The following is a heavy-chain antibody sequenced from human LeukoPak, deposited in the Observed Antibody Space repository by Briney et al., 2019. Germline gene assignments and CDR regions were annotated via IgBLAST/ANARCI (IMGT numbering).Heavy chain of an antibody. CDR2: ISYDGSNK. V-gene: IGHV3-30-3*01. Sequence: GRSLRLSCAASGFTFSSYAMHWVRQAPGKGLEWVAVISYDGSNKYYADSVKGRLTISRDNSKNTLYLQMNSLRAEDTAVYYCARDKGGRIAADYFDYWGQGTLVTISS. CDR3: ARDKGGRIAADYFDY. J-gene: IGHJ4*02. CDR1: GFTFSSYA. D-gene: IGHD6-13*01.